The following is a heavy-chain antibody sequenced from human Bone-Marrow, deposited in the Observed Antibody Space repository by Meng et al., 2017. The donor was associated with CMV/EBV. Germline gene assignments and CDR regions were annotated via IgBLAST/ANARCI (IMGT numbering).Heavy chain of an antibody. V-gene: IGHV1-69*12. J-gene: IGHJ4*02. CDR3: ARDSRDSSGYWVWDY. CDR1: GGTFSSYA. CDR2: IIPIFGTA. Sequence: QVRLVQSGAEVKKPGSSVKVSCKASGGTFSSYAISWVRQAPGQGLEWMGGIIPIFGTANYAQKFQGRVTITADESTSTAYMELSSLRSEDTAVYCCARDSRDSSGYWVWDYWGQGTLVTVSS. D-gene: IGHD3-22*01.